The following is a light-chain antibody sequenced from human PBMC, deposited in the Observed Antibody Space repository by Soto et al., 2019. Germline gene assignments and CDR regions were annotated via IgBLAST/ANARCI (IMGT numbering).Light chain of an antibody. Sequence: EVVVTQSPAALSVSSGERAALSCRASESVGRHLAWYHQKPGQAPKLLIFDASTRATGVPARFSGSGSGTEFTLTVSSLQPEDFATYYCLHDYNYPYTLGHGTKVDIK. CDR1: ESVGRH. CDR3: LHDYNYPYT. CDR2: DAS. V-gene: IGKV3-15*01. J-gene: IGKJ2*01.